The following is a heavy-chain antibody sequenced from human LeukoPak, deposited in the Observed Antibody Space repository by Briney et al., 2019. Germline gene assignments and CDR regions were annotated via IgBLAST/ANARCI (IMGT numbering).Heavy chain of an antibody. CDR1: GFTFSSYA. Sequence: PGGSLRLSCAASGFTFSSYAMHWVRQAPGKGLEWVAVISYDGSNKYYADSVKGRFTISRDNSKNTLYLQMNSLRAEDTAVYYCARDGYSYEPLDYWGQGTMVTVSS. J-gene: IGHJ3*01. D-gene: IGHD5-18*01. CDR3: ARDGYSYEPLDY. V-gene: IGHV3-30-3*01. CDR2: ISYDGSNK.